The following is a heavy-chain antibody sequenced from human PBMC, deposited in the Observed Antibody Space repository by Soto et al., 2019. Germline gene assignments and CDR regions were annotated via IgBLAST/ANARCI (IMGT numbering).Heavy chain of an antibody. V-gene: IGHV3-48*01. J-gene: IGHJ4*02. CDR3: ASVLGSRRSGSYPSY. CDR1: GFSISDCS. D-gene: IGHD3-10*01. Sequence: GGSLRLSCAASGFSISDCSMNWVRRAPGKGLEWISYISTNNDAIYYADNVEGRFTISRDNAKNSLYLQMNSLRAEDTAVYYFASVLGSRRSGSYPSYWGQGTLVTVSS. CDR2: ISTNNDAI.